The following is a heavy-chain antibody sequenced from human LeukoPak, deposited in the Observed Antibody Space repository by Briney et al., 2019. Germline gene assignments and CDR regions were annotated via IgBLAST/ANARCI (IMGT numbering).Heavy chain of an antibody. CDR3: ARDRYGGEQQQVRMGAFDI. J-gene: IGHJ3*02. CDR1: GGPICSYY. Sequence: PSETLSLTCTVSGGPICSYYWSWMRQPAGKGLEWIGRIYTSGSTNYNPFLKSRVTISVDTSKNQFSLKLSSVTAADTAVYDCARDRYGGEQQQVRMGAFDIWGQGTMVTVSS. D-gene: IGHD6-13*01. V-gene: IGHV4-4*07. CDR2: IYTSGST.